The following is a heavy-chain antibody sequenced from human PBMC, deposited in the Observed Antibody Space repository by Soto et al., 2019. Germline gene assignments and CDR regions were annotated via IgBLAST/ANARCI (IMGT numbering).Heavy chain of an antibody. V-gene: IGHV3-23*01. Sequence: GGSLRLSCAASGFTFSSYWMHWVRQAPGKGLVWVSRISSSGGSTNYADSVKGRFTISRDNSKNTLYLQMNSLRAEDTAVYYCAKDPKKSLWFGAHDYYYYGMDVWGQGTTVTVSS. J-gene: IGHJ6*02. CDR3: AKDPKKSLWFGAHDYYYYGMDV. D-gene: IGHD3-10*01. CDR1: GFTFSSYW. CDR2: ISSSGGST.